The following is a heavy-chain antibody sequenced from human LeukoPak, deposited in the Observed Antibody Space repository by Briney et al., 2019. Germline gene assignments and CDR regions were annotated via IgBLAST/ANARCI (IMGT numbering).Heavy chain of an antibody. CDR3: ARHIPKPTVLKRGYYYYMDV. CDR2: INHSGST. CDR1: GGSFSGYY. V-gene: IGHV4-34*01. Sequence: SETLSLTCAVYGGSFSGYYWSWIRQPPGKGLEWIGEINHSGSTNYNPSLKSRVTISVDTSKNQFSLKLSSVTAADTAMYFCARHIPKPTVLKRGYYYYMDVWGKGTTVTVSS. D-gene: IGHD4-23*01. J-gene: IGHJ6*03.